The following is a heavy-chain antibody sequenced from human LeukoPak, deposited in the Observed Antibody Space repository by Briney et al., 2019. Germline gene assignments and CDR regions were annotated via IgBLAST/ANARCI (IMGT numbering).Heavy chain of an antibody. CDR1: GGSFSSYY. CDR3: ARLGYYDSSGYYCFDY. J-gene: IGHJ4*02. CDR2: INHRGST. V-gene: IGHV4-34*01. D-gene: IGHD3-22*01. Sequence: SSETLSLTCAVYGGSFSSYYWSWIRQPPGKRLEWFGDINHRGSTNYTPSLKSRVTISIDTSKNQFSLKLSSVTAADTAVYYCARLGYYDSSGYYCFDYWGQGTLVTVSS.